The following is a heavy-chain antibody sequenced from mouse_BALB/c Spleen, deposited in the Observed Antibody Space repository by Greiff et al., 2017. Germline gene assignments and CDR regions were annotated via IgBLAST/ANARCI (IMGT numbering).Heavy chain of an antibody. CDR3: ARLGITTATPWFAY. V-gene: IGHV1-9*01. Sequence: VKLQESGAELMKPGASVKISCKATGYTFSSYWIEWVKQRPGHGLEWIGEILPGSGSTNYNEKFKGKATFTADTSSNTAYMQLSSLTSEDSAVYYCARLGITTATPWFAYWGQGTLVTVSA. CDR1: GYTFSSYW. J-gene: IGHJ3*01. CDR2: ILPGSGST. D-gene: IGHD1-2*01.